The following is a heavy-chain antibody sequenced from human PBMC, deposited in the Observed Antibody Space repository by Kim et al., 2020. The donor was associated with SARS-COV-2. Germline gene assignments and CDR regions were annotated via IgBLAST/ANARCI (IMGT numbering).Heavy chain of an antibody. CDR3: ARESSGWYPDY. V-gene: IGHV3-11*01. CDR2: I. D-gene: IGHD6-19*01. J-gene: IGHJ4*02. Sequence: IYYADSVKGRFTISRDNAKNSLYLQMNSLRAEDTAVYYCARESSGWYPDYWGQGTLVTVSS.